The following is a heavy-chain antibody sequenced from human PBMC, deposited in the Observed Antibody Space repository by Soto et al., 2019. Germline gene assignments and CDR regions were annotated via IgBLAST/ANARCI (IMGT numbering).Heavy chain of an antibody. Sequence: GGSLRLPCAASGFTFTKYAMSWVRQAPGKGREWVATISAMIGSTDYADSVKGRFTLSRDESRSTLYLQMHRLRVYDTALYDYTKGACSGDTCYSGDYYYIVLDVWGPGTTVTV. CDR3: TKGACSGDTCYSGDYYYIVLDV. D-gene: IGHD2-15*01. J-gene: IGHJ6*02. CDR1: GFTFTKYA. CDR2: ISAMIGST. V-gene: IGHV3-23*01.